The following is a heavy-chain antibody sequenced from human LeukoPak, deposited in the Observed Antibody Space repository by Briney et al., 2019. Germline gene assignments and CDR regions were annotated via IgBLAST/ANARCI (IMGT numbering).Heavy chain of an antibody. J-gene: IGHJ6*03. CDR2: ISSSGSTI. CDR1: GFTFSSYW. CDR3: ARVGATNHPHYYYYMDV. Sequence: GGSLRLSCAASGFTFSSYWMSWVRQAPGKGLEWVSYISSSGSTIYYADSVKGRFTISRDNAKNSLYLQMNSLRAEDTAVYYCARVGATNHPHYYYYMDVWGKGTTVTISS. V-gene: IGHV3-48*04. D-gene: IGHD1-26*01.